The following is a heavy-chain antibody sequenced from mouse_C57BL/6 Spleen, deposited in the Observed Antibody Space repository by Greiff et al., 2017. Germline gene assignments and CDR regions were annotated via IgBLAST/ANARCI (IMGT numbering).Heavy chain of an antibody. CDR2: IHPNSGST. CDR3: ARGDYDGRRDV. J-gene: IGHJ1*03. D-gene: IGHD2-4*01. Sequence: QVQLQQPGAELVKHGASVKLSCKASGYTFTSYWMHWVKQRPGQGLEWIGMIHPNSGSTNYNEKFKSKATLTVDKSSSTAYMQLSSLTSEDSAVYYCARGDYDGRRDVWGTGTTVTVSS. V-gene: IGHV1-64*01. CDR1: GYTFTSYW.